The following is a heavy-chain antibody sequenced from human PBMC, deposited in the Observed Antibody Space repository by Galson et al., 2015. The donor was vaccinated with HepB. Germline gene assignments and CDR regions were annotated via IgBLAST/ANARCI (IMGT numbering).Heavy chain of an antibody. CDR1: GYTLTELS. CDR3: ASWPPNWNWGEFDP. Sequence: SVKVSCKVSGYTLTELSMHWVRQAPGQGLEWMGWMIPDSGAAGYAQKFQGRVTMTEDTSTDTAYMELSSLRSEDTAVYYCASWPPNWNWGEFDPWGQGTLVTVSS. J-gene: IGHJ5*02. CDR2: MIPDSGAA. V-gene: IGHV1-24*01. D-gene: IGHD1-7*01.